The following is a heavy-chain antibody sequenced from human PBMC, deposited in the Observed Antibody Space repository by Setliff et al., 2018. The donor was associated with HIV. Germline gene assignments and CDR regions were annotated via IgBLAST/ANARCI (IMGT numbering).Heavy chain of an antibody. Sequence: SETLSLTCTVSGGSISSGGYYWSWIRQHPGKGLEWIGYIYYSGSTNYNPSLKSRVTISVDTSKNHFSLKLSSVTAADTAVYYCARGVVDYDFWSGSGDYYYMDVWGKGTTVTVSS. V-gene: IGHV4-61*03. CDR3: ARGVVDYDFWSGSGDYYYMDV. D-gene: IGHD3-3*01. CDR1: GGSISSGGYY. J-gene: IGHJ6*03. CDR2: IYYSGST.